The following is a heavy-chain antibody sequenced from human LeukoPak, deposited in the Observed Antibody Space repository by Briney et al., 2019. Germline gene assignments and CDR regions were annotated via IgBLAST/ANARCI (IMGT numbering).Heavy chain of an antibody. D-gene: IGHD3-22*01. V-gene: IGHV4-59*01. J-gene: IGHJ4*02. Sequence: PSETLSLTCTVSGGSISNYYWSWIRQPPGKGLEWIGYVYYSGSTNYNPSLKSRVTISVDTSKNQFSLKLSSVTAADTAVYYCARVGSRYYDSSGYHPFDYWGQGTLVTVSS. CDR3: ARVGSRYYDSSGYHPFDY. CDR1: GGSISNYY. CDR2: VYYSGST.